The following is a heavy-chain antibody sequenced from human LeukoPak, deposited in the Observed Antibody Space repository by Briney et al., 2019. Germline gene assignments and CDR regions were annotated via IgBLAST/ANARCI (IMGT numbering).Heavy chain of an antibody. CDR1: GGSISSSNW. J-gene: IGHJ1*01. V-gene: IGHV4-4*02. Sequence: NTSETLSLTCAVSGGSISSSNWWSWVRLPPGKGLEWIGEIYHSGSTNYNPSLKSRVTISVDKSKNQFSLKLSSVTAADMAVYYCASGGIAAAGAEYLHHWGQGTLVTVSS. CDR2: IYHSGST. CDR3: ASGGIAAAGAEYLHH. D-gene: IGHD6-13*01.